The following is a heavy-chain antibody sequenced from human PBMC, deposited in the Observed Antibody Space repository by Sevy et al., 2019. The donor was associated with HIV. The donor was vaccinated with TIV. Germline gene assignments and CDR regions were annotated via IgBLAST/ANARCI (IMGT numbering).Heavy chain of an antibody. V-gene: IGHV3-53*01. CDR3: ATHGLLWFGELSDAFDI. CDR1: GFTVSSNY. J-gene: IGHJ3*02. CDR2: IYSGGST. Sequence: GGSLRLSCAASGFTVSSNYMSWVRQAPGKGLEWVSVIYSGGSTYYADSVKGRFTISRDNSKNTLHLQMNSLRAEDTAVYYCATHGLLWFGELSDAFDIWGQGTMVTVSS. D-gene: IGHD3-10*01.